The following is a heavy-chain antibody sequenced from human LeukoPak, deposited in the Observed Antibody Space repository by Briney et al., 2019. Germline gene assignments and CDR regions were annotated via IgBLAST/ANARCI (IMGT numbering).Heavy chain of an antibody. D-gene: IGHD6-6*01. Sequence: SETLSLTCTVSGYSISSGYYWGWIRQPPGKGLEWIGNIYHSGSTYYNPSLKSRVSISVDTSKNQFSLKLSSVTAADTAVYYCARQGTIAARLFLGAFDIWGQGTMVTVSS. J-gene: IGHJ3*02. CDR1: GYSISSGYY. V-gene: IGHV4-38-2*02. CDR2: IYHSGST. CDR3: ARQGTIAARLFLGAFDI.